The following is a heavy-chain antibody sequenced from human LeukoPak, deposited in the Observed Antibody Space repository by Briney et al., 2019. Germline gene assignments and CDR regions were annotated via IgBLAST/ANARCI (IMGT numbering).Heavy chain of an antibody. J-gene: IGHJ6*02. CDR3: ARDTLLPGLDYGMDV. Sequence: GGSLRLSCAASGFTFSSYSMNWVRQAPGKGLEWVSSISSSSSYIYYADSVKGRFTISRDNAKNSLYLQMNSLRAEDTAVYYCARDTLLPGLDYGMDVWGQGTTVTVSS. CDR2: ISSSSSYI. V-gene: IGHV3-21*01. CDR1: GFTFSSYS. D-gene: IGHD2-15*01.